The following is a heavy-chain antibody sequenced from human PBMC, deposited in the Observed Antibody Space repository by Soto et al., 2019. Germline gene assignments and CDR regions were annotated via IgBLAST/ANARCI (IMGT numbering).Heavy chain of an antibody. D-gene: IGHD3-22*01. CDR3: ARGLHYYDSSGYYYAGYFDL. Sequence: QVQLQESGPGLVKPSQTPSLTCTVSGGSISSGGYYWSWIRQHPGKGLEWIGYIYYSGSTYYNPSLKSRVTISVDTSKNQFSLKLSSVTAADTAVYYCARGLHYYDSSGYYYAGYFDLWGRGTLVTVSS. CDR1: GGSISSGGYY. J-gene: IGHJ2*01. V-gene: IGHV4-31*03. CDR2: IYYSGST.